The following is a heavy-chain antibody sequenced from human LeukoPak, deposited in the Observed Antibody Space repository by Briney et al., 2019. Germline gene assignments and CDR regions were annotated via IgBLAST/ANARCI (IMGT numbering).Heavy chain of an antibody. J-gene: IGHJ4*02. CDR3: ATAREYGDYFDS. CDR2: FFTSGDT. V-gene: IGHV4-4*07. D-gene: IGHD4-17*01. Sequence: SETLSLTCTVCVSDESITKDYGSWIRQPAGRGVECIGRFFTSGDTDYNPALKSRVTRSIDTSKNPVSLKCGSVTAACTALYDCATAREYGDYFDSWRQGTLATVSS. CDR1: DESITKDY.